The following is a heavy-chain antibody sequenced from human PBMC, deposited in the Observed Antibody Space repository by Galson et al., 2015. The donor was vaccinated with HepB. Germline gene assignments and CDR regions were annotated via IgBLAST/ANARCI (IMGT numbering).Heavy chain of an antibody. CDR1: GYTFTSYD. CDR2: MNPNSGNT. CDR3: ARGLGSIAAREGDY. V-gene: IGHV1-8*01. Sequence: SVKVSCKASGYTFTSYDINWVRQATGQGLEWMGWMNPNSGNTGYAQKFQGRVTMTRNTSISTAYMELSSLRSEDTAVYYCARGLGSIAAREGDYWGQGTLVTASS. J-gene: IGHJ4*02. D-gene: IGHD6-6*01.